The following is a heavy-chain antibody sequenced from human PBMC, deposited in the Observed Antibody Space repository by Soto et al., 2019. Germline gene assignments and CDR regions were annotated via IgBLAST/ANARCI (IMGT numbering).Heavy chain of an antibody. CDR2: ISSSSSYI. CDR3: ARGGNDILTGYYSDY. Sequence: VQLVESGGGLVKPGGSLRLSCAASGFTFSSYSMNWVRQAPGKGLEWVSSISSSSSYIYYADSVKGRFTISRDNAKNSLYLQMNSLRAEDTAVYYCARGGNDILTGYYSDYWGQGTLVTVSS. CDR1: GFTFSSYS. D-gene: IGHD3-9*01. V-gene: IGHV3-21*01. J-gene: IGHJ4*02.